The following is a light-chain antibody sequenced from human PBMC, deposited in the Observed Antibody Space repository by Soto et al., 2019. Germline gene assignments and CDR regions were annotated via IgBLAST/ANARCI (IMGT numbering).Light chain of an antibody. CDR2: DAS. V-gene: IGKV1-5*01. Sequence: DIQMPQSPSTLSASIGDRVTITCRASQSINTWLAWYQQKPGKAPKLLIYDASSLENGVPSRFSGSGSGTESTLTNSSLQPDDFATDYCQQYNNYSGTFGQGTKVEIK. J-gene: IGKJ1*01. CDR1: QSINTW. CDR3: QQYNNYSGT.